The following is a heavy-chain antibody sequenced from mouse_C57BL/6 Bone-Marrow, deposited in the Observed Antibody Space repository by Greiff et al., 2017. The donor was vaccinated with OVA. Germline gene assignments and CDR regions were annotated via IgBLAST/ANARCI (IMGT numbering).Heavy chain of an antibody. CDR1: GYTFTDYN. J-gene: IGHJ2*01. Sequence: EVQLQQSGPELVKPGASVKMSCKASGYTFTDYNMHWVKQSHGKSLEWIGYINPNNGGTSYNQKFKGKATLTVNKSSSTAYMELRSLTSEDSAVYYCARRDYYGSSYRDYFDYWGQGTTLTVSS. V-gene: IGHV1-22*01. CDR2: INPNNGGT. D-gene: IGHD1-1*01. CDR3: ARRDYYGSSYRDYFDY.